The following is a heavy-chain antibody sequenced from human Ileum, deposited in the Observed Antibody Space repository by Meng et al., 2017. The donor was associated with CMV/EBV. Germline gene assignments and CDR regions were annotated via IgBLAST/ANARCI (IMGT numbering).Heavy chain of an antibody. J-gene: IGHJ4*02. D-gene: IGHD4-17*01. CDR2: INSGGNT. CDR1: GGSISSSSYY. V-gene: IGHV4-39*07. CDR3: ARDFAGSDYGDY. Sequence: LQDPGPGLGKPSEPLSLTCTVSGGSISSSSYYWGWIRQPPGKGLEWIGSINSGGNTYYNPSLKSRVTMSVDTSENQFSVRLSSVTAADTAVYYCARDFAGSDYGDYWGQGTLVTVSS.